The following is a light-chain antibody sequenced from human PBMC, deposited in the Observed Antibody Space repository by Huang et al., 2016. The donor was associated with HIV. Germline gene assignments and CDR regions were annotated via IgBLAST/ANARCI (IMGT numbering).Light chain of an antibody. CDR3: QQTSTAPMYS. Sequence: DIQMTQSPSSLSASVGDRVTITCRASQSISNYLNWYQQRPGKAPNPLIVGASSLQSGVPSRFSGSGSGTVFTLTISSLQPEDFATYYCQQTSTAPMYSFGQGTELEIK. J-gene: IGKJ2*03. CDR1: QSISNY. V-gene: IGKV1-39*01. CDR2: GAS.